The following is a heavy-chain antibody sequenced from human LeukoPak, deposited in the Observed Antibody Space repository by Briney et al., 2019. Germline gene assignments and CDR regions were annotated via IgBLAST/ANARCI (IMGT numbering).Heavy chain of an antibody. CDR1: GSTFTGNY. D-gene: IGHD2-2*01. V-gene: IGHV1-2*02. CDR3: ATDNKYHD. Sequence: ASVKVSCKSSGSTFTGNYIHWVRQAPGQGLEWMGWIIPNSGGTNYAQKFQGRVTMTRDTSISTAYMELSSLRSDDTAVYYCATDNKYHDWGQGTLVTVSS. J-gene: IGHJ4*02. CDR2: IIPNSGGT.